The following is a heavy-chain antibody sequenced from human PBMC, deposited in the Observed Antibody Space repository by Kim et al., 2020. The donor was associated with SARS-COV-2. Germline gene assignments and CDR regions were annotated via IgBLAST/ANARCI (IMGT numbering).Heavy chain of an antibody. CDR1: GGSISTSYYY. J-gene: IGHJ6*02. CDR3: GRQRYSGSFYYYGMDV. Sequence: SETLSLTCSVSGGSISTSYYYWGWIRQPPGQGLEWIGSIYYSGSTYNNPSLKSRVSMSVDTSKNQFSLNLSSVTAAETAVYYCGRQRYSGSFYYYGMDVWGQGTTVTVSS. CDR2: IYYSGST. V-gene: IGHV4-39*01. D-gene: IGHD5-18*01.